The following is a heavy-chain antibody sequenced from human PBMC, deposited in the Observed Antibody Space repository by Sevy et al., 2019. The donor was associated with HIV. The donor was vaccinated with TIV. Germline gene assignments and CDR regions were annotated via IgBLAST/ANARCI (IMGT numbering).Heavy chain of an antibody. V-gene: IGHV3-74*01. D-gene: IGHD5-18*01. CDR3: ARGRIRFGTAMATGYYGMDV. Sequence: GGSLRLSCAASGFTFSNYWMHWVRQAPGKGLVWVSRINSDGSSTSYADSVKGRFTISRDNAKNTLYLQMNSLRAEDTAVYYCARGRIRFGTAMATGYYGMDVWGQGTTVTVSS. CDR1: GFTFSNYW. J-gene: IGHJ6*02. CDR2: INSDGSST.